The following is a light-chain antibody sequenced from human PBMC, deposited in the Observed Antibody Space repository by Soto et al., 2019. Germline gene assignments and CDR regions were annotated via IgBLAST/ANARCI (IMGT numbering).Light chain of an antibody. CDR1: SGHSNYA. V-gene: IGLV4-69*01. CDR2: LNSDGSH. CDR3: QTWGSGIWV. Sequence: QSVLTQSPSASASLGASVKLTCTLSSGHSNYAIAWHQQQAEKGPRFLMKLNSDGSHTKGDGIPDRFSGSSSGAERYLTISSLQSEDEGDYYCQTWGSGIWVFGGGTQLTVL. J-gene: IGLJ3*02.